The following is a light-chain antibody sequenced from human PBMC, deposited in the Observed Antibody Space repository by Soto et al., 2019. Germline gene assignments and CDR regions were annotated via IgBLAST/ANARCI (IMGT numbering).Light chain of an antibody. Sequence: EIVLTQSPGTLSLSPGERATLSCRASQSVSSSYLAWYQQKPGQAPRLLIYGASSRATGIPDRLSGSGSGTDFTLTISRLEPEDFAVYYCQQYGRPMYTFGQGTKLEIK. CDR3: QQYGRPMYT. J-gene: IGKJ2*01. CDR1: QSVSSSY. CDR2: GAS. V-gene: IGKV3-20*01.